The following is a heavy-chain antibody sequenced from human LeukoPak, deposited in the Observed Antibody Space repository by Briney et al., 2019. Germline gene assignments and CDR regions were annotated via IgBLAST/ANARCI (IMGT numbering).Heavy chain of an antibody. CDR1: GYTFTNYG. CDR3: ARDLGYCTNGVCHTRFDY. Sequence: ASVKVSCKASGYTFTNYGISWVRQAPGQGLEWMGWISPYNGNTDYAQKLQGRVTMTIDTSTNTAYMELTSLRSDDTAVYYCARDLGYCTNGVCHTRFDYWGQGTLVAVSS. J-gene: IGHJ4*02. V-gene: IGHV1-18*01. CDR2: ISPYNGNT. D-gene: IGHD2-8*01.